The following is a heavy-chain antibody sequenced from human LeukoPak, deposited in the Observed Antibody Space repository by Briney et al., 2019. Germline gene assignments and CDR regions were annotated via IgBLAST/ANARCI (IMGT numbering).Heavy chain of an antibody. V-gene: IGHV4-39*07. CDR1: GGSISSSSYY. Sequence: SETLSLTCTVSGGSISSSSYYWGWIRQPPGKGLEWIGSIYYSGSTYYNPSLKSRVTISVDTSKNQFSLKLSSVTAADTAVYYCASVLKWPRGFDIWGQGTMVTVSS. CDR2: IYYSGST. CDR3: ASVLKWPRGFDI. J-gene: IGHJ3*02. D-gene: IGHD2-8*01.